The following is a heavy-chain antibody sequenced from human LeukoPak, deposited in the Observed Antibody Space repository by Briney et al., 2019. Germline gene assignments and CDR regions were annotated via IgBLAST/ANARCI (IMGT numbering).Heavy chain of an antibody. CDR3: AKDHSSSWYAAFDY. V-gene: IGHV3-30*18. Sequence: GRSLRLSCAASGFTFSSYGMHWVRQAPGKGLEWVAVISYDGSDKQYADSVKGRFTISRDNSKNTLYLQMNSLRAEDTAVYYCAKDHSSSWYAAFDYWGQGTLVTVSS. CDR2: ISYDGSDK. J-gene: IGHJ4*02. D-gene: IGHD6-13*01. CDR1: GFTFSSYG.